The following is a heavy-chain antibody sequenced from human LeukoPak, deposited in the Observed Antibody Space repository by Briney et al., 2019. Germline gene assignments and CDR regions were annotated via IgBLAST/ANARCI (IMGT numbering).Heavy chain of an antibody. CDR2: FYYSGST. V-gene: IGHV4-39*01. CDR1: GGSINSGGYY. J-gene: IGHJ4*02. Sequence: PSETLSLTCTVSGGSINSGGYYWGWIRQPPGKGLEWLGSFYYSGSTYYKPSLKSRVTISVDTSKNQFSLKLSSVTAADTAVYYCARLVVSTWYHEVLLGRDYWGQGTLVTVSS. D-gene: IGHD6-13*01. CDR3: ARLVVSTWYHEVLLGRDY.